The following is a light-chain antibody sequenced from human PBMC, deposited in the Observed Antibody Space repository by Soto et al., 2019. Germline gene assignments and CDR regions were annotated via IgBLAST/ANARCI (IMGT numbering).Light chain of an antibody. CDR2: DAS. CDR3: QQYETFSGT. Sequence: DIQLTQSPSFLSASVGDRVTITCRASQGISSYLAWYQQKPGRAPKLLIYDASALPRGVPSRFSGSGSGTKFTPTIASLQPDDFATYYCQQYETFSGTFGPGTKVDI. J-gene: IGKJ1*01. V-gene: IGKV1-9*01. CDR1: QGISSY.